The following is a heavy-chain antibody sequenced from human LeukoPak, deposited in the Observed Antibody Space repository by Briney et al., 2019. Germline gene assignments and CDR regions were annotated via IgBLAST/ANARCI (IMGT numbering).Heavy chain of an antibody. Sequence: PSETLSLTCTVSGGSISSGSYYWSWIRQPAGKGLEWIGRIYTSGSTNYNPSLKSRVTISVDTSKNQFSLKLSSVTAADTAVYYCVRSSSSIFDYWGQGTLVTVSS. CDR3: VRSSSSIFDY. D-gene: IGHD6-6*01. CDR1: GGSISSGSYY. V-gene: IGHV4-61*02. CDR2: IYTSGST. J-gene: IGHJ4*02.